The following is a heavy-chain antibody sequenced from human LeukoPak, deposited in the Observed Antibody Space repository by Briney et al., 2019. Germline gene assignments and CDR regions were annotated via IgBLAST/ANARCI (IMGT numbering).Heavy chain of an antibody. J-gene: IGHJ4*02. D-gene: IGHD3-22*01. CDR3: AREDYYDSSGYYLDY. CDR1: GYSISSGYF. CDR2: IYHSGST. Sequence: SETLSLTCTVSGYSISSGYFWGWIRQPPGKGLECIGTIYHSGSTYYSPSLKSRVTISVDTSKNQFSLNLSSVTAADTAVYYCAREDYYDSSGYYLDYWGQGTLVTVSS. V-gene: IGHV4-38-2*02.